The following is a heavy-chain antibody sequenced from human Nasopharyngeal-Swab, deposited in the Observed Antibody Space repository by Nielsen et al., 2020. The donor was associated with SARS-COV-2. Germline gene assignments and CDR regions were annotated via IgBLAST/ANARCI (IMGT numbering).Heavy chain of an antibody. J-gene: IGHJ6*03. D-gene: IGHD2-15*01. V-gene: IGHV4-59*01. Sequence: SETLSLTCTVSGGSISSYYWSWIRQPPGKGLEWIGYIYYSGSTNYNPSLKSRVTISVDTSKNQFSLKLSSVTAAVTAVYYCARASDYSPNYYYYMDVWGKGTTVTVSS. CDR1: GGSISSYY. CDR2: IYYSGST. CDR3: ARASDYSPNYYYYMDV.